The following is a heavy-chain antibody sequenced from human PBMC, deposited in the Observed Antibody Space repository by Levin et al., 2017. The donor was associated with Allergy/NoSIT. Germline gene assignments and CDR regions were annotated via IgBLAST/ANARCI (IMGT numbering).Heavy chain of an antibody. CDR2: ISYVGSEK. CDR3: ARGQDARYCTSTSCQPGSSFDI. J-gene: IGHJ3*02. V-gene: IGHV3-30-3*01. Sequence: QSGGSLRLSCAGSGFIFSSYAMHWVRQAPGTGLEWVAVISYVGSEKYYADSVKGRFTISRDNSQNTLSLQMNNLRAEDTAMYYCARGQDARYCTSTSCQPGSSFDIWGQGTTVTVSS. D-gene: IGHD2-2*01. CDR1: GFIFSSYA.